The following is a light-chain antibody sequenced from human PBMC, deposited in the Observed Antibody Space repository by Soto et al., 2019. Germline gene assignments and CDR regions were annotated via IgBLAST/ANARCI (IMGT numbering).Light chain of an antibody. V-gene: IGKV3-20*01. J-gene: IGKJ1*01. CDR1: QSVSSSY. CDR2: GAS. CDR3: QQYGSSPPWT. Sequence: EIVFTQSPGTLSLSPGERATLSCRASQSVSSSYLAWYQQKPGQAPRLLLYGASSRATGIPDRFSGSGSGTDFTLTISRLEPEDFAVYYCQQYGSSPPWTFGQGTKVDIK.